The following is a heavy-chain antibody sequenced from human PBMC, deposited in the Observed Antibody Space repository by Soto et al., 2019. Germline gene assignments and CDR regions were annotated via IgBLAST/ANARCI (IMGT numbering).Heavy chain of an antibody. V-gene: IGHV4-30-2*01. D-gene: IGHD3-22*01. CDR3: ARELLYYDSSGYSWDDAFDI. CDR2: IYQSGST. J-gene: IGHJ3*02. Sequence: SETLSLTCAVSGGSLSSSAYSWSWIRQPPGKGLEWIGFIYQSGSTYYNPSLKSRLTMSLDRPRNQFSLKLSSVTAADTAVYYCARELLYYDSSGYSWDDAFDIWGQGTMVTVSS. CDR1: GGSLSSSAYS.